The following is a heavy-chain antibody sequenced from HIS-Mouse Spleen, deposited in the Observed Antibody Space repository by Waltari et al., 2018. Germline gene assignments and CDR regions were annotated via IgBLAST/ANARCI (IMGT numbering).Heavy chain of an antibody. V-gene: IGHV4-39*07. CDR2: IYYSGST. D-gene: IGHD6-13*01. J-gene: IGHJ2*01. CDR3: AREIPYSSSWYDWYFDL. CDR1: GGSISSSMYY. Sequence: QLQLQESGPGLVKPSETLSLTCTVSGGSISSSMYYWGWIRQPPGKGLAWIVSIYYSGSTYYNPALKSRVTISLDTSKNQFSLKLSSVTAADTAVYYCAREIPYSSSWYDWYFDLWGRGTLVTVSS.